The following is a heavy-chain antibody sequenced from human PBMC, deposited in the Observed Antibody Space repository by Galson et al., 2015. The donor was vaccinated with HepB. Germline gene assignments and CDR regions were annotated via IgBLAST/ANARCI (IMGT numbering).Heavy chain of an antibody. D-gene: IGHD4-17*01. J-gene: IGHJ4*02. CDR1: GGTFSSYT. Sequence: SVKVSCKASGGTFSSYTISWVRQAPGQGLEWMGRIIPILGIANYAQKFQGRVTITADKSTSTAYMELSSLRSEDTAVYYCARDPAIAFTVNGGAVYFDYWGQGTLVTVSS. CDR2: IIPILGIA. CDR3: ARDPAIAFTVNGGAVYFDY. V-gene: IGHV1-69*04.